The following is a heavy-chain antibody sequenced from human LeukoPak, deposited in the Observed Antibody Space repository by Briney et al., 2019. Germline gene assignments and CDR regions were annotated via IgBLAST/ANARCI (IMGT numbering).Heavy chain of an antibody. J-gene: IGHJ5*02. CDR2: IKADGGIT. CDR3: AMGGSPSS. V-gene: IGHV3-74*01. D-gene: IGHD1-26*01. Sequence: PAGSLRLSCAASGCTFSSNWMHWVRQAPGKGLVWVSRIKADGGITGYADSVKGRFTISRDNAKNTVYLQMNSLRVEDTALYYCAMGGSPSSWGQGTLVTVSS. CDR1: GCTFSSNW.